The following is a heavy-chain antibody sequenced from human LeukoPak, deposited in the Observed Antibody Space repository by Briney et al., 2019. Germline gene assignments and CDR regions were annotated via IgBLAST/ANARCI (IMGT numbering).Heavy chain of an antibody. CDR1: GFTFSSYW. CDR3: AREHYDSSGGGYFDY. V-gene: IGHV3-74*01. Sequence: GGSRRLSCAAAGFTFSSYWMHWVRQAPGKWLVWVSRINSAGRSSNYADSVKGRFTISRDNAKNTLYLQMNSLRAEDTAVYYCAREHYDSSGGGYFDYWGQGTLVTVSS. J-gene: IGHJ4*02. D-gene: IGHD3-22*01. CDR2: INSAGRSS.